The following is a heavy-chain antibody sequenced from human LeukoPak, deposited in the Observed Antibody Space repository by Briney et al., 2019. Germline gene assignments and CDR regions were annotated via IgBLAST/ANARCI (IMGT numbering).Heavy chain of an antibody. CDR2: INSDGSST. CDR1: GFTFSSYW. J-gene: IGHJ4*02. D-gene: IGHD4-17*01. Sequence: PAGGSLRLSCAASGFTFSSYWMHWVRQAPGKGLVWVSRINSDGSSTSYADSAKGRFTISRDNAKNTLYLQMNSLRAEDTAVYYCARGDYGDFTAGKDYWGQGTLVTVSS. V-gene: IGHV3-74*01. CDR3: ARGDYGDFTAGKDY.